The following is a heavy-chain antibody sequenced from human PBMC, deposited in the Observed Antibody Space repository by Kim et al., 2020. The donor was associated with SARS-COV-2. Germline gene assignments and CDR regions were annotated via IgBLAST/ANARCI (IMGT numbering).Heavy chain of an antibody. CDR3: ARGTIVEGGTHYYYGLDA. CDR1: GFTFSSHS. Sequence: GSLRLSCAASGFTFSSHSMNWVRQAPGKGLEWVSHIASSGSTIYYADSVKGRFTISRDNARDSLYLQMNSLRDEDTAVYYCARGTIVEGGTHYYYGLDAWGQGTTVTVSS. D-gene: IGHD6-19*01. J-gene: IGHJ6*02. CDR2: IASSGSTI. V-gene: IGHV3-48*02.